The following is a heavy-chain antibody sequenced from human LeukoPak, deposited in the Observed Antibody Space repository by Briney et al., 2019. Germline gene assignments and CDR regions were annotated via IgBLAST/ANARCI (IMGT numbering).Heavy chain of an antibody. Sequence: GGSLRLSCAASGFSFDDYAMHWVRQAPGKALEWVSLINWDGSTSYYTDSVKGRFTISRDNRKNSLYLQMNSLRPEDTAFYYCTKGKGAHSYGPNRYYYYFMDVWGKGTTVTVSS. CDR2: INWDGSTS. CDR1: GFSFDDYA. D-gene: IGHD5-18*01. J-gene: IGHJ6*03. CDR3: TKGKGAHSYGPNRYYYYFMDV. V-gene: IGHV3-43D*03.